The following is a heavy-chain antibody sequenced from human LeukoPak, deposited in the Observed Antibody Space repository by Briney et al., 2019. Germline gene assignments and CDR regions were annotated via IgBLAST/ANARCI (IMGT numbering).Heavy chain of an antibody. D-gene: IGHD4-17*01. V-gene: IGHV3-20*04. CDR2: INWNGSGA. Sequence: RSGGSLRLSCAASGFTFDDYGMSWVRQVPGKGLEWVSGINWNGSGAGYADSVKGRFTISRDNAKNSLYLQMNSLKAGDTALFYCARYLRKLYGRGGDYYFYMDVWGKGTTVTASS. CDR1: GFTFDDYG. J-gene: IGHJ6*03. CDR3: ARYLRKLYGRGGDYYFYMDV.